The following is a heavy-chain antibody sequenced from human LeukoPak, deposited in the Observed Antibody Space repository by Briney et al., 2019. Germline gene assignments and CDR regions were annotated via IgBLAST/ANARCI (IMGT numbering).Heavy chain of an antibody. D-gene: IGHD1-26*01. CDR3: ARGAGGSSHFDY. Sequence: ASVKVSCKASGGTFSSYAINWVRQATGQGLEWMGWMNRNSGNTGYAQKFQGRVTITRNTSISTAYKELSSLRSEDTAVYYCARGAGGSSHFDYWGQGTLVTVSS. CDR1: GGTFSSYA. J-gene: IGHJ4*02. V-gene: IGHV1-8*03. CDR2: MNRNSGNT.